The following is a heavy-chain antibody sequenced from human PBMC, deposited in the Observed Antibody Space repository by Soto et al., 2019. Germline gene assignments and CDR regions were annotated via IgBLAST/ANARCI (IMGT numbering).Heavy chain of an antibody. D-gene: IGHD3-3*01. V-gene: IGHV1-8*01. CDR1: GYTFTSHD. Sequence: GASVKVSCKASGYTFTSHDINWVRQATGQGLEWMGWMNPNSGNTGYAQKFQGRVTMTRNTSISTAYMELSSLRSEDTAVYYCARLRYYDFWSGYYDDTYYYYYMDVWGKGTTVTVSS. CDR3: ARLRYYDFWSGYYDDTYYYYYMDV. CDR2: MNPNSGNT. J-gene: IGHJ6*03.